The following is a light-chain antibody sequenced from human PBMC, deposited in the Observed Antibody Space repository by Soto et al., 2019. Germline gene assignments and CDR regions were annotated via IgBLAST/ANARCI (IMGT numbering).Light chain of an antibody. CDR2: DAS. Sequence: PLTQSPSSLSASVGARVTITCRAGQDISSALAWYQQKPGKAPKLLLYDASSLDAGVPSRFSGSGSGTDFTLSITRLRPEDFANYYCQQFNDFPLTFGGGTKVQIK. J-gene: IGKJ4*01. CDR3: QQFNDFPLT. V-gene: IGKV1D-13*01. CDR1: QDISSA.